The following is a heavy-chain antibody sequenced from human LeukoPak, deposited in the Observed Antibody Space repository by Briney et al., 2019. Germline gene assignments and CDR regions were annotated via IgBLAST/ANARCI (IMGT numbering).Heavy chain of an antibody. D-gene: IGHD1-7*01. CDR1: GGSISNYY. CDR2: IYYSGST. V-gene: IGHV4-59*01. J-gene: IGHJ4*02. Sequence: SETLSLTCTVSGGSISNYYWSWIRQPPGKGLEWIGYIYYSGSTNYNPSLKGRVTMSVDTSKNQFSPKLSSVTAADTAVYYFAAGNYYFDYWGQGTLVTVSS. CDR3: AAGNYYFDY.